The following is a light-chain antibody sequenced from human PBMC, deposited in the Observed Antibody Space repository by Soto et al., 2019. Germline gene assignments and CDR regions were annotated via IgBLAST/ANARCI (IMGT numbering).Light chain of an antibody. CDR3: QQYYSSPPT. CDR2: WAS. J-gene: IGKJ1*01. Sequence: DIMLAQSPDTLAVSLGETATINGKSSHNLLYSSDNKNYLSWYQQRQGQPPKXXFYWASTRESGVPDRFSGSGYGTHFNLTITSLQPEDVAVYYCQQYYSSPPTFGQGTKVDIK. V-gene: IGKV4-1*01. CDR1: HNLLYSSDNKNY.